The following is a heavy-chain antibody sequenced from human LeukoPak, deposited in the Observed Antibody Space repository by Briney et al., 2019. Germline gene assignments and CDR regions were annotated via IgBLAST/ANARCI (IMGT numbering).Heavy chain of an antibody. CDR3: ARDLYYDSSGYYSHDFDY. V-gene: IGHV3-48*03. Sequence: GGSLRLSCAASGFTISSYEMNWVRQAPGKGLEWVSYISSSGSTIYYADSVKGRFTISRDNAKNSLYLQMNSLGAEDTAVYYCARDLYYDSSGYYSHDFDYWGQGTLVTVSS. J-gene: IGHJ4*02. D-gene: IGHD3-22*01. CDR2: ISSSGSTI. CDR1: GFTISSYE.